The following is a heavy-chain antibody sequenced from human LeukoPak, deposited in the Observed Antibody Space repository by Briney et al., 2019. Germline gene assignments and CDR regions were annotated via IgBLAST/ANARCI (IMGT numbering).Heavy chain of an antibody. Sequence: GASVKVSCKASGYTFTSYAISWVRQAPGQGLEWMGGIIPIFGTANYAQKFQGRVTITTDESTSTAYMELSSLRSEDTAVYYCARDLYNWNDEVMAYNWFDPWGQGALVTVSS. D-gene: IGHD1-1*01. CDR2: IIPIFGTA. V-gene: IGHV1-69*05. J-gene: IGHJ5*02. CDR1: GYTFTSYA. CDR3: ARDLYNWNDEVMAYNWFDP.